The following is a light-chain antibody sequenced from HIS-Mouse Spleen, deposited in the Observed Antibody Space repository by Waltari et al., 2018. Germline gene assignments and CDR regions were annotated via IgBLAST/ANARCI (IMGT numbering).Light chain of an antibody. V-gene: IGLV2-23*01. CDR1: SSDVGSYNL. CDR2: EGS. Sequence: QSALTQPASVSGSPGQSITISCTGTSSDVGSYNLVSWYQQHPGKAPKLMIYEGSKRPSGVSNHLSGSKSGNTAALTISGLQAEDEADYYCCSYAGSSTWVFGGGTKLTVL. CDR3: CSYAGSSTWV. J-gene: IGLJ3*02.